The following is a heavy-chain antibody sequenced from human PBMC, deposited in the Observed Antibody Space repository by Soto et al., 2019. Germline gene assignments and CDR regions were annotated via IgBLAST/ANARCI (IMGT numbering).Heavy chain of an antibody. CDR3: AKVAPFILGSPF. D-gene: IGHD2-21*01. J-gene: IGHJ4*02. CDR2: ITGSGGVM. CDR1: GFTFSSYS. V-gene: IGHV3-48*04. Sequence: GGSLRLSCAASGFTFSSYSMNWVRQAPGKGLEWVAYITGSGGVMYHADSVKGRFSISRDNAKNSLFLEMSDLTADDTGVYYCAKVAPFILGSPFWGQGTLVTVSS.